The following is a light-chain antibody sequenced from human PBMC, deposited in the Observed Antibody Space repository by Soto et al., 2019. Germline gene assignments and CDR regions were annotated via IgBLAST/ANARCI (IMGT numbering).Light chain of an antibody. CDR1: QSVSVNS. CDR2: DAS. Sequence: EIVLTQSPGTLSLSPGERATLSCRASQSVSVNSLAWYQQKPGQAPRLLIYDASNRATGIPARFSGSGSGTDFTLTISSLEPEDSAVYYCQQRHMWPITFGQGTRLEIK. V-gene: IGKV3-11*01. CDR3: QQRHMWPIT. J-gene: IGKJ5*01.